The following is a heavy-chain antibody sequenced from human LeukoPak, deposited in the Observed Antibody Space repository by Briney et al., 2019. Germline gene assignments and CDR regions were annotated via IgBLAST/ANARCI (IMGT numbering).Heavy chain of an antibody. D-gene: IGHD4-11*01. Sequence: SETLSLTCAVYGGSFSGYYWSWIRQPPGKGLEWIGEINHSGSTNYNPSLKSRVTISVDTSKNQFSLKLSSVTAADTAVYYCARGGGYYDYSNNHPPYYYYYMDVWGKGTTVTVSS. CDR3: ARGGGYYDYSNNHPPYYYYYMDV. J-gene: IGHJ6*03. V-gene: IGHV4-34*01. CDR1: GGSFSGYY. CDR2: INHSGST.